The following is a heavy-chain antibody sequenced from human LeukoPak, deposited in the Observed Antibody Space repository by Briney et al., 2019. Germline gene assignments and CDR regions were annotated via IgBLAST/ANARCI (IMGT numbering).Heavy chain of an antibody. CDR3: AREPVDTPMVTSFDY. V-gene: IGHV1-2*02. CDR1: GYTFTDYY. Sequence: ASVKVSCKAPGYTFTDYYMHWVRQAPGQGLEWMGWINPNSGGTNYAQKFQGRVTMTRDTSISTAYMELSRLTSDDTAVYYCAREPVDTPMVTSFDYWGQGTLVTVSS. D-gene: IGHD5-18*01. CDR2: INPNSGGT. J-gene: IGHJ4*02.